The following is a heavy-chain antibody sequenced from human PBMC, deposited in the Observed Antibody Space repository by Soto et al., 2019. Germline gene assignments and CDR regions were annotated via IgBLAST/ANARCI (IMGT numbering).Heavy chain of an antibody. J-gene: IGHJ4*02. CDR3: AREDSSGSLGFDY. Sequence: GGSLSLACEASGFTFSSYSMNWVRQAPGKGLEWVSYISSSSSTIYYADSVKGRFTISRDNAKNSLYLQMNSLRDEDTAVYYCAREDSSGSLGFDYWGQGTLVTVSS. CDR2: ISSSSSTI. D-gene: IGHD3-22*01. V-gene: IGHV3-48*02. CDR1: GFTFSSYS.